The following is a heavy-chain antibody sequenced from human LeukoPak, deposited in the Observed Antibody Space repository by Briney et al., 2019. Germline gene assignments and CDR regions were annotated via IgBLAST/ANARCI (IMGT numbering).Heavy chain of an antibody. CDR3: ARDTKLTPAREVRNYFDY. J-gene: IGHJ4*02. V-gene: IGHV3-48*03. Sequence: GGSLRLSCAASGFTFSGYEMNWVRQAPGKGLEWISYISSSAGTIYYADSVKGRFTISRDNAKNSLYLQMNSLRAEDTAVYYCARDTKLTPAREVRNYFDYWGQGTLVTVSS. CDR1: GFTFSGYE. CDR2: ISSSAGTI. D-gene: IGHD3-10*01.